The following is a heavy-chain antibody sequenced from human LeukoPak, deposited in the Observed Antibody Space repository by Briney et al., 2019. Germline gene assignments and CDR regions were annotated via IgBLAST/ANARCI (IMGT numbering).Heavy chain of an antibody. D-gene: IGHD4-23*01. V-gene: IGHV4-34*01. CDR3: ARVSRGNSVGGDY. CDR2: INHSGST. CDR1: GGSFSGYY. Sequence: SETLSLTCAVYGGSFSGYYWSWIRQPPGKGLEWIGEINHSGSTNYNPSLKGRVTISLDTSKNQFSLRLTSVTAADTAMYYCARVSRGNSVGGDYWGQGTLVTVSS. J-gene: IGHJ4*02.